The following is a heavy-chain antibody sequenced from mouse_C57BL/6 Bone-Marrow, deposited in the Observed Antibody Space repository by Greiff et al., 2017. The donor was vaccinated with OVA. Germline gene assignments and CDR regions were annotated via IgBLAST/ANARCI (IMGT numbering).Heavy chain of an antibody. D-gene: IGHD2-1*01. CDR3: ARWETIYYGNPYFDY. CDR2: IYPRSGNT. Sequence: VQLQQSGAELARPGASVKLSCKASGYTFTSYGISWVKQRTGQGLEWIGEIYPRSGNTYYNEKFKGKATLTADKSSSTAYMELRSLTSEDSEVYFCARWETIYYGNPYFDYWGQGTTLTVSS. J-gene: IGHJ2*01. CDR1: GYTFTSYG. V-gene: IGHV1-81*01.